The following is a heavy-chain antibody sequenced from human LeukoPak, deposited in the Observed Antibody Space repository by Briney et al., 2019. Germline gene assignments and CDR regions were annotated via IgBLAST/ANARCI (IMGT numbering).Heavy chain of an antibody. Sequence: ASVKVSCKASGYTFTSNGISWVRQAPGQGLEWMGWISTYNGNTNYAEKLQGRVTMTTDTPTSTAYMEPRTLRSDDTAVYYCARVRNDYKPRDPFDYWGQGTLVTVSS. J-gene: IGHJ4*02. D-gene: IGHD4-11*01. CDR2: ISTYNGNT. V-gene: IGHV1-18*04. CDR1: GYTFTSNG. CDR3: ARVRNDYKPRDPFDY.